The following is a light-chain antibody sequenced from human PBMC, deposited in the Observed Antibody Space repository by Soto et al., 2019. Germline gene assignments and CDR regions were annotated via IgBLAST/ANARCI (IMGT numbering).Light chain of an antibody. Sequence: QSALTQPPSVSGSPGQSVTISCTGTSTDFVSYNRVSWYQQPPGTAPKLIIYEASNRPSGVPDRFSGSKSGNTASLTISGLQAADVADYYCSSYTTDYPSVCGTETNVTV. CDR2: EAS. J-gene: IGLJ1*01. CDR1: STDFVSYNR. CDR3: SSYTTDYPSV. V-gene: IGLV2-18*02.